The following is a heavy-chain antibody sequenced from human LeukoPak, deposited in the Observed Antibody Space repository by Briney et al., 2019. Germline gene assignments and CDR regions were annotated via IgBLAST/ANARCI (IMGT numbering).Heavy chain of an antibody. Sequence: GGSLRLSCAASGFTLRSYTMNWVRQAPGKGLEWVSVIYSGGSTYYADSVKGRFTISRDNSKNTLYLQMNSLRAEDTAVYYCARAPYYYDSSGYSSYYYYGMDVWSQGTTVTVSS. CDR2: IYSGGST. CDR3: ARAPYYYDSSGYSSYYYYGMDV. D-gene: IGHD3-22*01. J-gene: IGHJ6*02. CDR1: GFTLRSYT. V-gene: IGHV3-66*01.